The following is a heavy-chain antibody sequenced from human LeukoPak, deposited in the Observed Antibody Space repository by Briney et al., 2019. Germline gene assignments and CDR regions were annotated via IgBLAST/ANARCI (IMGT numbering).Heavy chain of an antibody. V-gene: IGHV3-21*01. CDR1: GFTFSSYS. J-gene: IGHJ4*02. Sequence: GGSLRLSCAASGFTFSSYSMNWVRQAPGKGLEWVSSISSSSCYIYYADSVKGRFTISRDNAKNSLYLQMNSLRAEDTAVYYCARRLFGVVGGFDYWGQGTLVTVSS. D-gene: IGHD3-10*01. CDR2: ISSSSCYI. CDR3: ARRLFGVVGGFDY.